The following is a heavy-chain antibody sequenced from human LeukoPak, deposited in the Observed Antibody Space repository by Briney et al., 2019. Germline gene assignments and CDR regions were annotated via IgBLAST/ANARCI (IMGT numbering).Heavy chain of an antibody. CDR1: GDSISTYY. Sequence: PSETLSLTCTVSGDSISTYYWSWIRQPPGKGLGWIGYIHYSGSTNYNPSLRSRVTISVDTSKNQFSLKLSSATAADTAVYFCARRAINSVMFDYWGQGTLVTVSS. CDR2: IHYSGST. CDR3: ARRAINSVMFDY. J-gene: IGHJ4*02. V-gene: IGHV4-59*08. D-gene: IGHD3-16*01.